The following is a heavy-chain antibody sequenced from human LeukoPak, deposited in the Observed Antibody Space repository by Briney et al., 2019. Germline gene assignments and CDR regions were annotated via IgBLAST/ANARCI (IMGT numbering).Heavy chain of an antibody. CDR2: IYTSGST. J-gene: IGHJ6*03. D-gene: IGHD6-13*01. Sequence: SETLSLTCTVSGGSISSGSYYWSWIRQPAGKGPEWIGRIYTSGSTNYNPSLKSRVTISVDTSKNQFSLKLSSVTAADTAVYYCARDHSSSWYGYYYMDVWGKGTTVTISS. CDR3: ARDHSSSWYGYYYMDV. CDR1: GGSISSGSYY. V-gene: IGHV4-61*02.